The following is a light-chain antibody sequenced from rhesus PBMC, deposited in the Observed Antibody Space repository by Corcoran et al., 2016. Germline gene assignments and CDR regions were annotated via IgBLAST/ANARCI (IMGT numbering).Light chain of an antibody. CDR1: QGITTE. J-gene: IGKJ3*01. CDR2: AAS. CDR3: LQYNSDPFT. V-gene: IGKV1-43*02. Sequence: DIQMTQSPSSLSASVGDRVTITCRASQGITTELNWYQQKKGKPPTRLIYAASSLDSEVPSRFSGSGSGTDFTVTISSLQPEDFATYYGLQYNSDPFTFGPGTKLDIK.